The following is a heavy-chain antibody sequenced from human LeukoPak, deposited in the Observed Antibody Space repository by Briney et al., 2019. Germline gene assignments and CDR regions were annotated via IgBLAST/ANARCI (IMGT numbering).Heavy chain of an antibody. V-gene: IGHV3-53*01. Sequence: GGSLRLSCAASGFTVSSNYMSWVRQAPGKGVEWVSVIYSGGSTYYADSVKGRFTISRDNSKNTLYLQMNSLRAEDTAVYYCARETPLRFGELLGHFDYWGQGTLVTVSS. J-gene: IGHJ4*02. CDR1: GFTVSSNY. D-gene: IGHD3-10*01. CDR2: IYSGGST. CDR3: ARETPLRFGELLGHFDY.